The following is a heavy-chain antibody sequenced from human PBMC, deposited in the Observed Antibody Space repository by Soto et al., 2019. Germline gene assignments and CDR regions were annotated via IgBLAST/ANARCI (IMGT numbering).Heavy chain of an antibody. J-gene: IGHJ4*02. CDR3: AKGYYSGYDLAYFDY. V-gene: IGHV3-23*01. CDR2: ISGSGDNT. D-gene: IGHD5-12*01. CDR1: GFSFDDYA. Sequence: EVQLLESGGGLVQPGGSLRLSCAASGFSFDDYAMTWVRQAAGKGLEWVSAISGSGDNTYYSDSVKGRFTISRDNSKKTLYLQLNSLRGEDTALYYCAKGYYSGYDLAYFDYWGQGTLVTVSS.